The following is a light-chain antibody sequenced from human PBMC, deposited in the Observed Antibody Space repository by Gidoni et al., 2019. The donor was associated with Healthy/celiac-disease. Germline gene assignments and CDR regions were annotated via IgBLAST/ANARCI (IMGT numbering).Light chain of an antibody. CDR1: QSISSW. Sequence: DIQMTQSPSTLSASVGDRVTITCRASQSISSWLAWYQQNPGKAPKLLIYKASSLESGVPSRFSGSGPGTEFTLTISSLQPDDFATYYCQQYNSYPVTFGQGTKLEIK. J-gene: IGKJ2*01. CDR2: KAS. CDR3: QQYNSYPVT. V-gene: IGKV1-5*03.